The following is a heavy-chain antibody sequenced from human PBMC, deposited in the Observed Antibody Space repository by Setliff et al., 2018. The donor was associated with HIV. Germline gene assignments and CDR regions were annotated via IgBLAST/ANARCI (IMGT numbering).Heavy chain of an antibody. D-gene: IGHD3-22*01. CDR2: IHPRDFDI. Sequence: GESLKISCKASGYTFTNYWTAWVRQMPGKGLEWMGIIHPRDFDIKYSQSFQVQVTIFAYTSLSTAYLQWNSLTASDTSSYYFARLDSSGYYRSFDVWGQGTLVTVSS. CDR1: GYTFTNYW. V-gene: IGHV5-51*01. CDR3: ARLDSSGYYRSFDV. J-gene: IGHJ3*01.